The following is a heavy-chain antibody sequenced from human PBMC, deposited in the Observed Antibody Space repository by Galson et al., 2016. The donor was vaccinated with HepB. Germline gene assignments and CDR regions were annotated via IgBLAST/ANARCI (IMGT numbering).Heavy chain of an antibody. CDR1: GYTFTTYG. D-gene: IGHD3-10*01. CDR2: ISAYYGNT. Sequence: SVKVSCKASGYTFTTYGISWVRQAPGQGLEWMGWISAYYGNTRSTQKLQGRVTMTRDTSTSTAYMELRSRTSDDTAVYYCAREAEERGVILMPYWGQGTLATVSS. CDR3: AREAEERGVILMPY. J-gene: IGHJ4*02. V-gene: IGHV1-18*01.